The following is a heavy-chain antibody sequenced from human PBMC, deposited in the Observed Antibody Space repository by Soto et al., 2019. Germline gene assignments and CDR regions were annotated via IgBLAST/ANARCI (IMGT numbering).Heavy chain of an antibody. D-gene: IGHD3-22*01. CDR2: INPNSGGT. CDR3: ARDMMFYDSGTYHIANDALDV. V-gene: IGHV1-2*02. Sequence: QVQLVQSGAEVKKPEASVKVSCKASGYTFTGYNMHWGRQAPGQGLEWMGWINPNSGGTSYAQKFQGRVTMTRDTSISTAYMDVSSLRSDDTAVYYCARDMMFYDSGTYHIANDALDVCGQGTIVTVSS. J-gene: IGHJ3*01. CDR1: GYTFTGYN.